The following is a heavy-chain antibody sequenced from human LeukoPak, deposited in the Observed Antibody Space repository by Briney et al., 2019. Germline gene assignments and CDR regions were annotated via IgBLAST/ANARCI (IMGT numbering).Heavy chain of an antibody. Sequence: PGGSLTLSCAASGFTFSGSAMHGVRQASGKGLEWVGRIRSKANSYPTAYAASAKGRFTIPRDDSKNTADLQMNSLKTEDTAVYYCTTTVVGDWGQGTLVTVSS. D-gene: IGHD1-26*01. V-gene: IGHV3-73*01. CDR2: IRSKANSYPT. J-gene: IGHJ4*02. CDR1: GFTFSGSA. CDR3: TTTVVGD.